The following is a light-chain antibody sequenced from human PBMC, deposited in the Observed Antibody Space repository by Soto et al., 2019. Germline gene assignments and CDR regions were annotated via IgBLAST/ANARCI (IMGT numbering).Light chain of an antibody. V-gene: IGKV3-20*01. CDR3: QQYGSSPYT. CDR1: QSVRNSY. Sequence: EILLTQSPGTLSLSPGERATLSCRASQSVRNSYLAWYQQKPGKAPRLLIYGASGRATGIPDRFSGSGSGTDFTLTISRLEPEDFAVYYCQQYGSSPYTFGQGTKLEI. J-gene: IGKJ2*01. CDR2: GAS.